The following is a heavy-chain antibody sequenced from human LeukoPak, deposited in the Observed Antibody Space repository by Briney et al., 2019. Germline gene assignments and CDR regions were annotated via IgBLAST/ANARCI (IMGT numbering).Heavy chain of an antibody. Sequence: TGGSLRLSCAASGFTVSSNYMSWVRQAPGKGLEWVANIKQDGSEKNYVDSVKGRFTISRDNAKNSLYLQMNSLRAEDTAIYYCTRDYRGTFDYWGQGTLVTVSS. CDR2: IKQDGSEK. CDR1: GFTVSSNY. D-gene: IGHD1-26*01. J-gene: IGHJ4*02. V-gene: IGHV3-7*03. CDR3: TRDYRGTFDY.